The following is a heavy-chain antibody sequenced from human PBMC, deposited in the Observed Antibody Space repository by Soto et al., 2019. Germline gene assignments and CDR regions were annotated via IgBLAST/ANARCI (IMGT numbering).Heavy chain of an antibody. CDR3: AREVAEDYDSSGFDAFDI. D-gene: IGHD3-22*01. V-gene: IGHV1-69*04. Sequence: SVKVSFKASGGTFSSYTISWVRQAPGQGLEWMGRIIPILGIANYAQKFQGRVTITADKSTSTAYMELSSLRSEDTAVYYCAREVAEDYDSSGFDAFDIWGQGTMVTVSS. CDR2: IIPILGIA. J-gene: IGHJ3*02. CDR1: GGTFSSYT.